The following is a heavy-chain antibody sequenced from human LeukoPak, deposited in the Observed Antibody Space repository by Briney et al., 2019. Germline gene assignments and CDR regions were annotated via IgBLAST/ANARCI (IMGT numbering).Heavy chain of an antibody. CDR1: GFTFSSYW. Sequence: GGSLRLSCAASGFTFSSYWMHWVRQGPGKGLVWVSRIKSDGSSTSYADSVKGRFTISRDNAKNSLYLQMNSLRAEDTAVYYCVRMGRYGDYDYWGQGTLVTVSS. V-gene: IGHV3-74*01. D-gene: IGHD4-17*01. CDR3: VRMGRYGDYDY. J-gene: IGHJ4*02. CDR2: IKSDGSST.